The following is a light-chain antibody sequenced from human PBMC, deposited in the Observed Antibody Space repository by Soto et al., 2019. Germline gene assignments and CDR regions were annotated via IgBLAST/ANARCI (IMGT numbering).Light chain of an antibody. Sequence: QSVLTQPASVSGSPGQSITISCTGTSNDIGGYNLVSWYQQHPGKAPKLVIYEGNKRPSGVSDRFSGSRSGNTASLTISALQAEDEADYSCCSFAGGATFVFGGGTQLTVL. CDR1: SNDIGGYNL. V-gene: IGLV2-23*03. J-gene: IGLJ2*01. CDR2: EGN. CDR3: CSFAGGATFV.